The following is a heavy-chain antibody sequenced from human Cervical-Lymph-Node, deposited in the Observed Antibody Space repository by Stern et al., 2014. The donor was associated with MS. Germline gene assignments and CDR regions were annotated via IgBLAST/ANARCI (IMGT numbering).Heavy chain of an antibody. Sequence: VHLVESGPGLVKPSQTLSLTCTVSGGSISSSGYYWSWIRQPADKGLEWIGRIHDRGSTYYNPSLKSRVTISMDTAQNQFSLKLPSVTAADTAVYYCATTRWDLFTWNWFDPWGQGTLVTVSS. CDR3: ATTRWDLFTWNWFDP. CDR1: GGSISSSGYY. V-gene: IGHV4-61*02. CDR2: IHDRGST. D-gene: IGHD1-26*01. J-gene: IGHJ5*02.